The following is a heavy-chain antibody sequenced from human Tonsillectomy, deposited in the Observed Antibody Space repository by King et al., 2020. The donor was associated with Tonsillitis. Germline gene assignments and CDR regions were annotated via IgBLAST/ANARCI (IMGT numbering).Heavy chain of an antibody. CDR1: GGSISSGSYY. V-gene: IGHV4-39*07. J-gene: IGHJ4*02. CDR2: IYYSGST. D-gene: IGHD4-17*01. CDR3: ARRHYGDPLFDY. Sequence: QLQESGPGQVKPSETLSLTCTVSGGSISSGSYYWGWIRQPPGKGLEWIGTIYYSGSTYYNPSLKSRLTISVDTSKNQFSLKPSSVTAADTAVYFCARRHYGDPLFDYWGQGTLVTVSS.